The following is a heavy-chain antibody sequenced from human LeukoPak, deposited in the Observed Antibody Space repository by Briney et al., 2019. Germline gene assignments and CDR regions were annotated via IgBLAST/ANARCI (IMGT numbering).Heavy chain of an antibody. J-gene: IGHJ5*02. Sequence: SHTLTLTCAISGSSVSSNSVRNWIRQSPSRGLEWLSRTYYRSTWYNDYAVSVRGRITVNPDTSKNQFSLHLNSVTPEDTAVYYCARRLTQYDCFDPWGQGILVTVSS. V-gene: IGHV6-1*01. CDR1: GSSVSSNSV. D-gene: IGHD2-2*01. CDR3: ARRLTQYDCFDP. CDR2: TYYRSTWYN.